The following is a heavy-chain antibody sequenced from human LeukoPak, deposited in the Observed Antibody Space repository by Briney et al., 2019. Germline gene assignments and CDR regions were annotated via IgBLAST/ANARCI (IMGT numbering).Heavy chain of an antibody. CDR2: ISSFSSTI. Sequence: GGSLRLSRAASGFTFSSYGMNWVRQTPGKGLEWVSYISSFSSTISYADSVKGRFTISRDNAKNSLYLQMNSLRAEDTAVYYCARGGATRPDYWGQGTLVTVSS. CDR3: ARGGATRPDY. CDR1: GFTFSSYG. J-gene: IGHJ4*02. D-gene: IGHD6-6*01. V-gene: IGHV3-48*01.